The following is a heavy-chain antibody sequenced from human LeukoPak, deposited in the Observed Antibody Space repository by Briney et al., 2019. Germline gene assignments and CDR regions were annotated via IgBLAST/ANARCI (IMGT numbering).Heavy chain of an antibody. CDR1: GFTFDDYA. V-gene: IGHV3-9*01. CDR3: AKDMGGYDFHFDY. D-gene: IGHD5-12*01. Sequence: PGGSLRLSCAASGFTFDDYAMHWVRQAPGKGLEWVSGISWNSGSIGYADSVKGRFTISRDNAKNSLYLQMDSLRAEDTALYYCAKDMGGYDFHFDYWGQGTLVTVSS. CDR2: ISWNSGSI. J-gene: IGHJ4*02.